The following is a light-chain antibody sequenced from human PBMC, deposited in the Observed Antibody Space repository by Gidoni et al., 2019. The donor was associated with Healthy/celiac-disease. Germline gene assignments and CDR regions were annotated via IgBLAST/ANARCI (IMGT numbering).Light chain of an antibody. CDR1: QRVSSN. V-gene: IGKV3-15*01. CDR3: QQYNNWPPGFT. CDR2: GAS. J-gene: IGKJ3*01. Sequence: IVMTQSPATLSVSPGERATLSCRASQRVSSNLAWYQQKPGQAPRLLIYGASTRATGIPARFSGSGSGTEFTLTISSLQSEDFAVYYCQQYNNWPPGFTFGPGTKVDIK.